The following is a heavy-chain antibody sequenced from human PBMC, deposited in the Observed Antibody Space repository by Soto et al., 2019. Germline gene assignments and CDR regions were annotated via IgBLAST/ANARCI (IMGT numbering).Heavy chain of an antibody. D-gene: IGHD2-21*01. Sequence: SETLSLTCSVSSGSINSNSYYWGWIRQPPGKGLEWIGHIYYSGSTTYNPSLKSRVTISVDTSKNQFSLTLSSVTAADTAVFYCAGFPISRPPDYWGQGTLVTVSS. CDR3: AGFPISRPPDY. V-gene: IGHV4-39*01. CDR2: IYYSGST. J-gene: IGHJ4*02. CDR1: SGSINSNSYY.